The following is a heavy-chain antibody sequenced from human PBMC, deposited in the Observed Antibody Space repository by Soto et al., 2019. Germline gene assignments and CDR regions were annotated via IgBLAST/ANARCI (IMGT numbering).Heavy chain of an antibody. V-gene: IGHV6-1*01. Sequence: QVQLQQSGPGLVKPSQTLSLTCAISGDSVSSNSAAWNWIRQSPSRGLEWLGRTYYRSKWYNDYAVSVKSRITLDPVTSMNQFSLQLNSVTPEDTAVYYCAREETSYRDSSSWFRVGNTLDYWGQGTLVTVSS. D-gene: IGHD6-13*01. CDR1: GDSVSSNSAA. CDR2: TYYRSKWYN. J-gene: IGHJ4*02. CDR3: AREETSYRDSSSWFRVGNTLDY.